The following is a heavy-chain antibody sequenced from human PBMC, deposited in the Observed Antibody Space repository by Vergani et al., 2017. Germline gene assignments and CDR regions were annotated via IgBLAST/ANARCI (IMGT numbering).Heavy chain of an antibody. D-gene: IGHD1-26*01. V-gene: IGHV6-1*01. CDR2: THYNSKWYN. CDR1: GESVSSNSDV. CDR3: AIESVGATYYMDV. Sequence: QVQLQQSGPGLVKPSQTLSLTCALSGESVSSNSDVWNWIRQSPSRGLEWLGRTHYNSKWYNDYALSVKSRIIINADTSKNQFYLHLSSVTPEDTAVYYSAIESVGATYYMDVWGKGTTVTVSS. J-gene: IGHJ6*03.